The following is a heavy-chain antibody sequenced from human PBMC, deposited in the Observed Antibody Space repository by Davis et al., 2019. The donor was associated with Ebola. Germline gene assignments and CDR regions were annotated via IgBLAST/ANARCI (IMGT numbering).Heavy chain of an antibody. CDR1: GYTFTSYD. CDR2: MNPNSGNT. D-gene: IGHD7-27*01. CDR3: ARNNWGSVNFDY. J-gene: IGHJ4*02. Sequence: ASVNVSCMASGYTFTSYDINWVRQATGQGLEWMGWMNPNSGNTGYAQKFQGRVTMTRNTSISTAYMELSSLRSEDTAVYYCARNNWGSVNFDYWGQGTLVTVSS. V-gene: IGHV1-8*01.